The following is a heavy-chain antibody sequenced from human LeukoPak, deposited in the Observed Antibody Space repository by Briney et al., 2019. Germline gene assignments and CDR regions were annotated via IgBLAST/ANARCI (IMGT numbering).Heavy chain of an antibody. J-gene: IGHJ4*02. Sequence: PSETLSLTCAVYAGSFSGYYWSGIRHPPPKELEGIGEINHSGSTNYNPSLKSRVTISVDTSKNQFSLKLSSVTAADTAVYYCARGEISVGGFDYWGQGTLVTVSS. CDR3: ARGEISVGGFDY. V-gene: IGHV4-34*01. D-gene: IGHD3-16*01. CDR2: INHSGST. CDR1: AGSFSGYY.